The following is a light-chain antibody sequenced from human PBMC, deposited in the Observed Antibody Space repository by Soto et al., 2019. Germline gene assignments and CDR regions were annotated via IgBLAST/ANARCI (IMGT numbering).Light chain of an antibody. Sequence: QAVVTQPPSASGTPGQRVTMPCSGSTSNIGSNSVCWYQQLPGTAPKLLIYRNDQRPSGVPDRFSGSKSGTSASLAISGRRSEDEAEYYCAAWDDSLTGPVFGGGTKLTVL. V-gene: IGLV1-47*01. CDR3: AAWDDSLTGPV. CDR1: TSNIGSNS. J-gene: IGLJ2*01. CDR2: RND.